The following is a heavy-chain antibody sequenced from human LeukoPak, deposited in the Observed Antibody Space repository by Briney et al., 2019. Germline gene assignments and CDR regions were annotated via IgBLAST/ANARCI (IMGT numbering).Heavy chain of an antibody. J-gene: IGHJ6*02. D-gene: IGHD3-9*01. CDR1: GFTFSSYA. CDR2: ISGNAVNI. CDR3: AKRHFDWSTNYYYGMDV. Sequence: GGSLRLSCAASGFTFSSYAMSWLRQAPGKGLEWVSGISGNAVNIFYADSVKGRFTISRGNSNNTLFLLMNSLRAEDTAVYYCAKRHFDWSTNYYYGMDVWGQGTTVTVSS. V-gene: IGHV3-23*01.